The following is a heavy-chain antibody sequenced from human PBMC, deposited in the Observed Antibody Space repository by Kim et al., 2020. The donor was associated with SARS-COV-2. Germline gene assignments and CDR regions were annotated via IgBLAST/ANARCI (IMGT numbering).Heavy chain of an antibody. Sequence: DSVKGRFTISRDNAKNSLYLQMNSLRAEDTAVYYCARDSDSSSSGDAFDIWGQGTMVTVSS. J-gene: IGHJ3*02. CDR3: ARDSDSSSSGDAFDI. V-gene: IGHV3-21*01. D-gene: IGHD6-6*01.